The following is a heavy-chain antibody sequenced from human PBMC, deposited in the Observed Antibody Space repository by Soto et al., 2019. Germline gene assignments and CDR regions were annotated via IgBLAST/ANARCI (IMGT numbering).Heavy chain of an antibody. Sequence: TSETLSLTCTVSGGSISSSSYYWGWIRQPPGKGLEWIGSIYYSGSTYYNPSLKSRVTISVDTSKNRFSLKLSSVTAADTAVYYCARYGRGSSGRGAFDIWGQGTMVTVSS. D-gene: IGHD6-19*01. CDR3: ARYGRGSSGRGAFDI. CDR1: GGSISSSSYY. CDR2: IYYSGST. J-gene: IGHJ3*02. V-gene: IGHV4-39*01.